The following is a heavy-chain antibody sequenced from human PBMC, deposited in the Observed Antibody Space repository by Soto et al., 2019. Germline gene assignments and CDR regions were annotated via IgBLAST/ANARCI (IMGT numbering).Heavy chain of an antibody. D-gene: IGHD3-10*01. Sequence: PGGSLRLSCAASGFTFSSYGMHWVRQAPGKGLEWVAVISYDGSNKYYADSVKGRFTISRDNSKNTLYLQMNSLRAEDTAVYYCAKFSLWFGEYYYYGMDVWGQGTTVTVSS. J-gene: IGHJ6*02. CDR2: ISYDGSNK. CDR1: GFTFSSYG. V-gene: IGHV3-30*18. CDR3: AKFSLWFGEYYYYGMDV.